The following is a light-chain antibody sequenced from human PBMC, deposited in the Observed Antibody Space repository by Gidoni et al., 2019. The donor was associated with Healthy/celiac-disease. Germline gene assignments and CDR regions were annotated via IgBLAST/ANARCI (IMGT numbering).Light chain of an antibody. Sequence: SALTQPASVSGSPGQSITISCTGTSSDVGGYNYVSWYQQHPGKAPKLMIYEVSNRPSGVSYRFSGSKSGNTASLTISGLQAEDEADYYCSSYTSSSTPYVVFGGGTKLTVL. V-gene: IGLV2-14*01. J-gene: IGLJ2*01. CDR1: SSDVGGYNY. CDR3: SSYTSSSTPYVV. CDR2: EVS.